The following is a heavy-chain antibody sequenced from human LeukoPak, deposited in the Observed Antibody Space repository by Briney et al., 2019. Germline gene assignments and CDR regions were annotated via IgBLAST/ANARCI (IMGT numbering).Heavy chain of an antibody. D-gene: IGHD3-9*01. Sequence: EASVKVSCKASGGTFSSYAINWVRQAPGQGLEWMRGIVPIFTTANYAQKLQGRVTITADEFTNTAYMELYSLRFEDTAVYYCARFDNQDISDPGRERFDIWGQGTMVIVSS. CDR2: IVPIFTTA. J-gene: IGHJ3*02. CDR1: GGTFSSYA. V-gene: IGHV1-69*13. CDR3: ARFDNQDISDPGRERFDI.